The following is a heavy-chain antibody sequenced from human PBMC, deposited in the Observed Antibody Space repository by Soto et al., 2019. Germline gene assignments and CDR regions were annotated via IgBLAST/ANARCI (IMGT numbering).Heavy chain of an antibody. V-gene: IGHV3-66*01. CDR2: IYSGGST. CDR3: ARDLKGLGIAER. Sequence: EVQLVESGGGLVQPGGSLRLSCAASGFTVSSNYMSWVRQAPGKGLEWVSVIYSGGSTYYADSVKGRFTISRDNSKNTLYHQMNSLRAEDTAVYYCARDLKGLGIAERWGQGTLVTVSS. D-gene: IGHD6-13*01. J-gene: IGHJ4*02. CDR1: GFTVSSNY.